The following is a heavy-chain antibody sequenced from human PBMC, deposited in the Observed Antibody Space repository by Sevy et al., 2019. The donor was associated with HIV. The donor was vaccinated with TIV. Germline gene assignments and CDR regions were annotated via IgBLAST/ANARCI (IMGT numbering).Heavy chain of an antibody. CDR1: GFTFNNVW. CDR3: TTEAVDCSTTTCSLAMDV. CDR2: IKSKIDGGTI. Sequence: GGSLRLSCAASGFTFNNVWMSWVRQAPGKGLEWVGRIKSKIDGGTIDYAAPVKVRFTISRDDSKNKLYLQMNSLKTQDTAVYYCTTEAVDCSTTTCSLAMDVWGQGTTVTVSS. D-gene: IGHD2-2*01. V-gene: IGHV3-15*01. J-gene: IGHJ6*02.